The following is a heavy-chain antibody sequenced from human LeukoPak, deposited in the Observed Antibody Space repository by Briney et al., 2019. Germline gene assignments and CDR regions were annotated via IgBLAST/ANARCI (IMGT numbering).Heavy chain of an antibody. CDR2: ISYTENT. Sequence: KPSETLSLTCTVSGGSISNYYWSWIRQPPGKGLEWIGYISYTENTDYNPSLRSRVTISVDTSKSQFSLTLTSVTAADTAVYYCTREPDTVTGGVWGQGTRVTVSS. CDR1: GGSISNYY. CDR3: TREPDTVTGGV. V-gene: IGHV4-59*01. J-gene: IGHJ4*02. D-gene: IGHD4-17*01.